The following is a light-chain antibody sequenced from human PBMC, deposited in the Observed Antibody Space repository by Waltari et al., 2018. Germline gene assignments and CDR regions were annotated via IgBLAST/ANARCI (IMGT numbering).Light chain of an antibody. J-gene: IGLJ3*02. Sequence: QSVLTQPPSVSGAPGQRVTISCTGSNSNVGAGYGVHWYQQIPGAAPKLLIYANTHRPTGVPDRFSGSKSGTSASLAITGLQAEDEADYYCQSFDRTLSVVFGGGTKVTVL. CDR3: QSFDRTLSVV. V-gene: IGLV1-40*01. CDR2: ANT. CDR1: NSNVGAGYG.